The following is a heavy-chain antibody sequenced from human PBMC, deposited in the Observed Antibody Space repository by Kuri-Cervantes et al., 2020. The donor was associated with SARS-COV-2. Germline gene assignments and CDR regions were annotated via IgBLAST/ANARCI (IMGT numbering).Heavy chain of an antibody. CDR2: INPSGGST. Sequence: ASVKVSCKASGYTFTSYYMHWVRQAPGQGLEWMGIINPSGGSTSYAQKFQGRVTITADESTSTAYMELSSLRSEDTAVYYCARGPYCGGDCYFTDYWGQGTLVTVSS. D-gene: IGHD2-21*01. CDR1: GYTFTSYY. CDR3: ARGPYCGGDCYFTDY. J-gene: IGHJ4*02. V-gene: IGHV1-46*01.